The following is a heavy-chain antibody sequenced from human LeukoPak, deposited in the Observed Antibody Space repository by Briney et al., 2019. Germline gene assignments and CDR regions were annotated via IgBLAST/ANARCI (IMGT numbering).Heavy chain of an antibody. J-gene: IGHJ3*02. D-gene: IGHD3-22*01. CDR1: GYTFTTYN. Sequence: ASVKVSCKASGYTFTTYNINWVRQAPGQGLQWMGWISGYNCNTNYAPKLQGRVTMTTDSSTSRAYMRLRRLKSDDTAVYYCASLKNYYDSSGYLVTDAFDIWGQGTMVTVSS. V-gene: IGHV1-18*01. CDR2: ISGYNCNT. CDR3: ASLKNYYDSSGYLVTDAFDI.